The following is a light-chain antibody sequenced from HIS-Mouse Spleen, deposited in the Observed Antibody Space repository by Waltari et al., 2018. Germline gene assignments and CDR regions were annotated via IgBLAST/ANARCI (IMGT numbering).Light chain of an antibody. J-gene: IGKJ4*01. CDR2: DAS. V-gene: IGKV1-33*01. Sequence: DIQMTQSPSSLSASVGDRGTITCQASQDISNYLNWYQQKPGKAPKLLIYDASNLETGVPSRFSGSGSGTDFTFTISSLQPEDIATYYCQQYDNLGLTFGGGTKVEIK. CDR1: QDISNY. CDR3: QQYDNLGLT.